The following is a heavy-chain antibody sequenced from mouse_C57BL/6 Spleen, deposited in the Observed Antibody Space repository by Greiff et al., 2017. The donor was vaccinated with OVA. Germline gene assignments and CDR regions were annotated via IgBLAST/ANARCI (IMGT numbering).Heavy chain of an antibody. J-gene: IGHJ2*01. CDR2: INPNYGTT. CDR3: TTEGNADYYFDY. Sequence: VQLQQSGPELVKPGASVKLSCKASGYSFTDYYMNWVKQSNGKSLEWIGVINPNYGTTSYNQKFKGKATLTVDQSSSTAYMQLNGLTSEDSAVYYCTTEGNADYYFDYWGQGTTLTVSS. CDR1: GYSFTDYY. V-gene: IGHV1-39*01. D-gene: IGHD2-13*01.